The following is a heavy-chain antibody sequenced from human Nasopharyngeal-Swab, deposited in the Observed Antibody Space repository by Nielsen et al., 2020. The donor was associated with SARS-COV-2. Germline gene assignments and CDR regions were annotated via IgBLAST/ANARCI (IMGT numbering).Heavy chain of an antibody. V-gene: IGHV3-48*04. CDR1: GFTFSSYA. Sequence: GGSLRLSCAASGFTFSSYAMNWVRQAPGKGLEWVSYISSSGSTIYYADSVKGRFTISRDNAKNSLYLQMNSLRAEDTAVYYCARATYYYDSSGYFDYWGQGTLVTVSS. CDR3: ARATYYYDSSGYFDY. CDR2: ISSSGSTI. D-gene: IGHD3-22*01. J-gene: IGHJ4*02.